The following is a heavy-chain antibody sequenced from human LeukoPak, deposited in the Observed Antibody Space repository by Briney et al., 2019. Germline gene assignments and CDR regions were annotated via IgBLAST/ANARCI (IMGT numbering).Heavy chain of an antibody. V-gene: IGHV4-59*12. D-gene: IGHD3-22*01. Sequence: SETLSLTCTVSGGSISSYYWSWIRQPPGKGLEWIGYTYYSGSTNYNPSLKSRVTISVDTSKNQFSLKLSSVTAADTAVYYCARYYDSSGYYHYYYFDYWGQGTLVTVSS. CDR2: TYYSGST. J-gene: IGHJ4*02. CDR1: GGSISSYY. CDR3: ARYYDSSGYYHYYYFDY.